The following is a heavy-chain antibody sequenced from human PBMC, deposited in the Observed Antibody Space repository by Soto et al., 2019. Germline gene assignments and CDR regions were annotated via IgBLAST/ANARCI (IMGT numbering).Heavy chain of an antibody. CDR3: AKRANIVVVPAAERGLFDY. J-gene: IGHJ4*02. CDR1: GFTFSSYA. Sequence: PGGSLRLSCAASGFTFSSYAMSWVRQAPGKGLEWVSAISGSGGSTYYADSVKGRFTISRDNSKNTLYLQMNSLRAEDTAVYYRAKRANIVVVPAAERGLFDYWGQGTLVTVSS. D-gene: IGHD2-2*01. V-gene: IGHV3-23*01. CDR2: ISGSGGST.